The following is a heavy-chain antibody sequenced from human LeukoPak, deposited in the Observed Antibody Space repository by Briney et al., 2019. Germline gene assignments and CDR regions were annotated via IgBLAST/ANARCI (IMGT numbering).Heavy chain of an antibody. CDR3: ARTDDVGAFDI. V-gene: IGHV4-30-2*01. CDR1: GGSISSGGYS. D-gene: IGHD1-1*01. CDR2: IYHSGST. Sequence: PSETLSLTCAVSGGSISSGGYSWSWIRQPPGKGLEWIGYIYHSGSTYYNPSLKSRVTISVDRSKNQFSLKLSSVTVADTAVYYCARTDDVGAFDIWGQGTMVTVSS. J-gene: IGHJ3*02.